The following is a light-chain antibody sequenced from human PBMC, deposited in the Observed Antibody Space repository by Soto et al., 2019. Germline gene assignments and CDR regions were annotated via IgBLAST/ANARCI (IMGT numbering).Light chain of an antibody. Sequence: DIQMTQSPVSLSASVGDRVTITCRASQNINRNLNWYQQKPGKAPKLLIYAASSLQSGVPSRFSGGGSETDFTLTISSLQPEDFATYYCQQSYSTPMYTFXQGTKLDIK. CDR2: AAS. V-gene: IGKV1-39*01. J-gene: IGKJ2*01. CDR1: QNINRN. CDR3: QQSYSTPMYT.